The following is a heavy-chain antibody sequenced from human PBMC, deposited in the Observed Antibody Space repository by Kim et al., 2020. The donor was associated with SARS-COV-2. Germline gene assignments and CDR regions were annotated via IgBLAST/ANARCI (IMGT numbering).Heavy chain of an antibody. CDR2: IWYDGSNK. J-gene: IGHJ3*02. V-gene: IGHV3-33*01. Sequence: GGSPRLSCAVSGFTFSSYGMHWVRQAPGKGLEWVAVIWYDGSNKYYVDSVKGRFTISRDNSKNTLYLQMNSLRAEDTAIYYCVRDLSGYSSSSSAFDIWGQGTMVTVSS. CDR1: GFTFSSYG. CDR3: VRDLSGYSSSSSAFDI. D-gene: IGHD6-6*01.